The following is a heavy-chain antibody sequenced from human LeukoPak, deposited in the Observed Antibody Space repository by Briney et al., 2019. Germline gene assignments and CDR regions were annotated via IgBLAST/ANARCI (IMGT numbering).Heavy chain of an antibody. CDR1: GYTFTGYY. CDR2: INPNSGGT. D-gene: IGHD1-26*01. CDR3: ARDLALQWELRGGWFDP. V-gene: IGHV1-2*02. J-gene: IGHJ5*02. Sequence: ASVKVSCKASGYTFTGYYMHWVRQAPGQGLEWMGWINPNSGGTNYAQKFQGRVTMTRDTSISTAYMELSRLRSDDTAVYYCARDLALQWELRGGWFDPWGQGTLVTVSS.